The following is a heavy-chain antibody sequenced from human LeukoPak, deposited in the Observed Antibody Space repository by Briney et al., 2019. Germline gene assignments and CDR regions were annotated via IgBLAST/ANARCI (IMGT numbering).Heavy chain of an antibody. CDR2: INRDGSEK. Sequence: GGSLRLSCAASGFTLSSYWMSWVRQAPGKGLEWVANINRDGSEKYYVDSVKGRFTISRDNAKNSLYLQMNSLRAEDTAVYYCARDLSWWGQGTTVTVSS. CDR1: GFTLSSYW. CDR3: ARDLSW. J-gene: IGHJ6*02. V-gene: IGHV3-7*01. D-gene: IGHD6-13*01.